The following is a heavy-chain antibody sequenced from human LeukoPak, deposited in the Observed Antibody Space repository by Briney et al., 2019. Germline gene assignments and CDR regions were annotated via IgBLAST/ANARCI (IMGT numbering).Heavy chain of an antibody. CDR2: IFPGDSDT. CDR1: GYSFPNYW. J-gene: IGHJ4*02. V-gene: IGHV5-51*01. CDR3: ARTYSSSWLHYFDY. D-gene: IGHD6-13*01. Sequence: GESLKISCKGSGYSFPNYWIGWVRQMPGKGLEWMGIIFPGDSDTRYSPSFQGQVTISADKSISTAYLQWSRLKASDTAIYYCARTYSSSWLHYFDYWGQGTLVTVSS.